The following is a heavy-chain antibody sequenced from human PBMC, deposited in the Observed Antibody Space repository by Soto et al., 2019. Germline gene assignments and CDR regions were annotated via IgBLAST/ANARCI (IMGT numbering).Heavy chain of an antibody. D-gene: IGHD5-18*01. CDR3: AGDPGGEYTSGSYYYCFHGMDV. V-gene: IGHV6-1*01. CDR2: TYYRSKWYN. J-gene: IGHJ6*02. Sequence: SPTLSLTCAISGDSVSSNSAAWNWIRQSPSRGLEWLGRTYYRSKWYNDYPISVKGRITINPDTSKNRFSLQLNSVTPEDTALYYCAGDPGGEYTSGSYYYCFHGMDVWGRRTTVTVSS. CDR1: GDSVSSNSAA.